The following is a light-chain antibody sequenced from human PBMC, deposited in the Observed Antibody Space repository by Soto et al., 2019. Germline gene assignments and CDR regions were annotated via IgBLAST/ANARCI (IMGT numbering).Light chain of an antibody. V-gene: IGKV3D-15*01. CDR3: QQYNNLPIS. CDR2: DVS. J-gene: IGKJ5*01. Sequence: EIVVTQSPATLSLSPGERFTLSCMASQSVRNHLAWYKQKPGQPPRLLIYDVSNRATGITARFSGSGSVTEFALTISSLQSEDFAVYYCQQYNNLPISFGQATRLAI. CDR1: QSVRNH.